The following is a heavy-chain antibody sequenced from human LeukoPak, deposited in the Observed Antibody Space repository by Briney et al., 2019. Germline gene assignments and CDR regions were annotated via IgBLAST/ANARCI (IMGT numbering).Heavy chain of an antibody. CDR2: IYPGDSDT. CDR3: ARRKNPGYSGSYSLGY. Sequence: GESLKISCKGSGYSFTSYWIGWVRQMPGKGLEWMGIIYPGDSDTRYSPSFQGQVTISADKSISTAYLQWSSLKASDSAMYYCARRKNPGYSGSYSLGYWGQGTLVTVSS. V-gene: IGHV5-51*01. J-gene: IGHJ4*02. D-gene: IGHD3-10*01. CDR1: GYSFTSYW.